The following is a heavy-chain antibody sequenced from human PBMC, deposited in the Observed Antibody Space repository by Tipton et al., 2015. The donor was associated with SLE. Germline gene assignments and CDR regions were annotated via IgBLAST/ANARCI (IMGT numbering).Heavy chain of an antibody. CDR2: ISYDGSNK. CDR1: GYSISSGY. Sequence: LSLTCAVSGYSISSGYYWDWVRQAPGKGLEWVAVISYDGSNKYYADSVKGRFTISRDNSKNTLYLQMNSLRAEDTAVYYCARGPRGGSYYVGYFQHWGQGTLVTVSS. D-gene: IGHD1-26*01. J-gene: IGHJ1*01. CDR3: ARGPRGGSYYVGYFQH. V-gene: IGHV3-30-3*01.